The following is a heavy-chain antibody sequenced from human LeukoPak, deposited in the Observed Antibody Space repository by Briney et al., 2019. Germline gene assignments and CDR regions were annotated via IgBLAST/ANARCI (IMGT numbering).Heavy chain of an antibody. Sequence: GGSLRLSCAASGFTFSSYSMNWVRQAPGKGLEWVSSISSSSSYIYYADSVKGRFTISRDSAKNSLYLQMNSLRAEDTAVYYCAKGHRIAAREMAWFDPWGQGTLVTVSS. D-gene: IGHD6-6*01. J-gene: IGHJ5*02. CDR1: GFTFSSYS. CDR2: ISSSSSYI. V-gene: IGHV3-21*01. CDR3: AKGHRIAAREMAWFDP.